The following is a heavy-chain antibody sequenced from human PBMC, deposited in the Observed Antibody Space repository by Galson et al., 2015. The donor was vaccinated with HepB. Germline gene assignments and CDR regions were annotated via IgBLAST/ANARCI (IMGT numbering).Heavy chain of an antibody. D-gene: IGHD6-6*01. J-gene: IGHJ2*01. CDR2: ITPIFGTA. CDR1: GGTFSTYA. V-gene: IGHV1-69*13. Sequence: SVKVSCKASGGTFSTYAISWVRQAPGQGLEWMGGITPIFGTANYAQKFQGRVTITADESTSTAYMELSSLRSEDTAVYYCARTSIAAPGHRPRYWYFDLWGRGTLVTVSS. CDR3: ARTSIAAPGHRPRYWYFDL.